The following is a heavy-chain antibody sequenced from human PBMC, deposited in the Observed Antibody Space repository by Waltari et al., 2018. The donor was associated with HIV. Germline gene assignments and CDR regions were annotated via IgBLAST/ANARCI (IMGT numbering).Heavy chain of an antibody. D-gene: IGHD1-20*01. CDR3: ARGRDLFTYNISSVVWFDP. CDR1: GGSFSGYY. J-gene: IGHJ5*02. CDR2: INHSGST. V-gene: IGHV4-34*01. Sequence: QVQLHPWGAGLLKPSETLSLTCAVYGGSFSGYYWSWIRQPPGKGLQWIGQINHSGSTRFSPSLKSRLSMSVDTSKNQFSLKLTSLTAADTAVYYCARGRDLFTYNISSVVWFDPWGQGTLVTVSS.